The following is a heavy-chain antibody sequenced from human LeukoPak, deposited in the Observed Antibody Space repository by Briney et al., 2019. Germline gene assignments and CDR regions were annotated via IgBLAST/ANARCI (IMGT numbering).Heavy chain of an antibody. CDR3: AAPPGLSSSPRWGYYYYYGMDV. V-gene: IGHV3-23*01. J-gene: IGHJ6*02. CDR2: ISGSGGST. Sequence: GGSLRLSCAASGVTLSSYAMSWARQAPGKGLEWVSAISGSGGSTYYADSVKGRFTISRDNSKNTLYLQMNSLRAEDTAVYYCAAPPGLSSSPRWGYYYYYGMDVWGQGTTVTVSS. D-gene: IGHD6-6*01. CDR1: GVTLSSYA.